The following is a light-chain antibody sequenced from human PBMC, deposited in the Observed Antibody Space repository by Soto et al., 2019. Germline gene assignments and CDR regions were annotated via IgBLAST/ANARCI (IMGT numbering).Light chain of an antibody. CDR2: GAS. V-gene: IGKV3-15*01. CDR1: QSVAYT. J-gene: IGKJ5*01. Sequence: EIVFTQSPATLSLSPGERATLSCRAIQSVAYTYLAWFQQKPGQAPRLLIYGASTRATGIPDRFSGSGSGTEFTLTISSLQSEDFAVYYCQQYNDWPPITFGQGTRLEI. CDR3: QQYNDWPPIT.